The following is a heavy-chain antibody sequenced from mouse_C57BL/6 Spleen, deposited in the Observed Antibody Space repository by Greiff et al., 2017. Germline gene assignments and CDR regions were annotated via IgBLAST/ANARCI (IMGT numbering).Heavy chain of an antibody. CDR1: GFTFSSYA. V-gene: IGHV5-4*01. CDR2: ISDGGSYT. J-gene: IGHJ1*03. CDR3: AREGGTSGSFDV. D-gene: IGHD5-1*01. Sequence: EVMLVESGGGLVKPGGSLKLSCAASGFTFSSYAMSWVRQTPEKRLEWVATISDGGSYTYYPANVKGRFTISRDNAKNNLYLQMSHLKSEDTAMXYCAREGGTSGSFDVWGTGTTVTVSS.